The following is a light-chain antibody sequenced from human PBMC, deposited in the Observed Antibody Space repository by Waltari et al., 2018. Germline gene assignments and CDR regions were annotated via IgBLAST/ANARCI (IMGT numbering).Light chain of an antibody. Sequence: QSALTQPASVYGSPGQSITISCTGTSSDVGIYRFVSWYQQHPGKAPKLMIYEVSNRPSGVSNRFPGSKSGNTASRTISGLQAEDEADYYCSSYTTSTSYVVFGGGTKLTVL. V-gene: IGLV2-14*01. J-gene: IGLJ2*01. CDR3: SSYTTSTSYVV. CDR2: EVS. CDR1: SSDVGIYRF.